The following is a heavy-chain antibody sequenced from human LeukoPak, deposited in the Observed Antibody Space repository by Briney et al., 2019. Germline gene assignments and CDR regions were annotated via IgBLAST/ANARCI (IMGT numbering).Heavy chain of an antibody. CDR2: IIPIFGTA. V-gene: IGHV1-69*13. D-gene: IGHD5-24*01. CDR1: GGTFSSYA. Sequence: SVKVSCKASGGTFSSYAISWVRQAPGQGLEWMGGIIPIFGTANYAQKFQGRVTITADESTSTAYMELSSLRSEDTAVYYCARGGDGYYRYYYYYMDVWGKGTTVTVSS. CDR3: ARGGDGYYRYYYYYMDV. J-gene: IGHJ6*03.